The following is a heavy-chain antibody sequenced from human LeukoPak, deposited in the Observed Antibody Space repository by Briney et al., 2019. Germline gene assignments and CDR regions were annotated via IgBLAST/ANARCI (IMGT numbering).Heavy chain of an antibody. CDR1: GFTVRRNY. CDR2: IYSGGST. V-gene: IGHV3-53*01. CDR3: ANLGYCSSTSCYGYYYYYYYMDV. Sequence: PGGSLQLSCAASGFTVRRNYMSGGRQAPGKGVEGVSLIYSGGSTYYADSVKGRFTISRDNSKTTLYLQMNSLRAEDTAVYYCANLGYCSSTSCYGYYYYYYYMDVWGKGTTVTVSS. D-gene: IGHD2-2*01. J-gene: IGHJ6*03.